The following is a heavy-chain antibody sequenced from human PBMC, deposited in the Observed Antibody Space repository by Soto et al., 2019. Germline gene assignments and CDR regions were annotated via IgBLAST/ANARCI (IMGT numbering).Heavy chain of an antibody. CDR1: GYTFTSYW. CDR2: IYPGDSDT. V-gene: IGHV5-51*01. J-gene: IGHJ5*02. D-gene: IGHD6-6*01. Sequence: GESLKISCKGSGYTFTSYWIGWVRQMPGKGLEWMEVIYPGDSDTRYSPSFQGQVTISADKSISTAYLQWSSLKASDTAMHYSARLPNIAASPVWFDRCCEGTLVSVYS. CDR3: ARLPNIAASPVWFDR.